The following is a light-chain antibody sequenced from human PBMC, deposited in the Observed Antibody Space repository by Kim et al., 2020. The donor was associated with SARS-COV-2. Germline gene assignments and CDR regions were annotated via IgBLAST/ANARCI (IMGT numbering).Light chain of an antibody. CDR2: AAS. Sequence: DIQITQSPSSLSASVGDRVTITCRASQSISSYLNWYQQKPGKAPKLLIYAASSLQSGVPSRFSGSGSGTDFTLTISSLQPEDFATYYCQQGYSTPSITFGQGTRLEIK. V-gene: IGKV1-39*01. CDR1: QSISSY. CDR3: QQGYSTPSIT. J-gene: IGKJ5*01.